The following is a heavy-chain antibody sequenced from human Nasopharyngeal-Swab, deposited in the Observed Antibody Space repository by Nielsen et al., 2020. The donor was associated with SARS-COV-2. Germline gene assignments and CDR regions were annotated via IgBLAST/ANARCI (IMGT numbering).Heavy chain of an antibody. J-gene: IGHJ6*03. V-gene: IGHV3-23*01. CDR1: GFTFSSYA. CDR3: AKDHCSGGSCYSRRVPYYYYMDV. D-gene: IGHD2-15*01. Sequence: GESLKISCAASGFTFSSYAMSWVRQAPGKGLEWVSAISGSGGSTYYADSVKGRFTISRDNSKNTLYLQMNSLRAEDTAVYYYAKDHCSGGSCYSRRVPYYYYMDVWGKGTTVTVSS. CDR2: ISGSGGST.